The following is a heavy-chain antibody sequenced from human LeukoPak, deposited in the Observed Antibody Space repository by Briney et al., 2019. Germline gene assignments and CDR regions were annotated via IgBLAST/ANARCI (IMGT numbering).Heavy chain of an antibody. D-gene: IGHD2-15*01. J-gene: IGHJ4*02. V-gene: IGHV3-23*01. CDR2: ISVSGGST. CDR1: GFTFSSYA. CDR3: AKRVAVAATYYYFDY. Sequence: GGSLRLSCAASGFTFSSYAMSWVHQAPGKGLEWVSVISVSGGSTYYADSVKGRFTISGDNSKNTLYLQMNSLRAEDTAVYYCAKRVAVAATYYYFDYWGQGTLVTVSS.